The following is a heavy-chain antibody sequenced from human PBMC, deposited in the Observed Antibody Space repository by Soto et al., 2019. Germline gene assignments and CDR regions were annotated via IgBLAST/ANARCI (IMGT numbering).Heavy chain of an antibody. J-gene: IGHJ4*02. CDR1: GYTFTSYG. CDR2: ISAYNGNT. D-gene: IGHD3-3*01. Sequence: ASVKVSCKASGYTFTSYGISWVRQAPGQGLEWMGWISAYNGNTNYAQKLQGRVTMTTDTSTSTAYMELRSLRSDDTAVYYCARDERPYYDFWSGYYRYWGQGTLVTVSS. CDR3: ARDERPYYDFWSGYYRY. V-gene: IGHV1-18*01.